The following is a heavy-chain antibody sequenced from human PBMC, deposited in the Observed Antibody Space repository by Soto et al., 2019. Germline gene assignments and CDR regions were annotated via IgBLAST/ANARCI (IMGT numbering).Heavy chain of an antibody. CDR3: ARVNKGSSSGTY. CDR2: IKQDGSEK. J-gene: IGHJ4*02. V-gene: IGHV3-7*01. Sequence: LRLSCAASGFTFSSYWMSWVRQAPGKGLEWVANIKQDGSEKYYVDSVKGRFTISRDNAKNSLYLQMISLRAEDTAVYYCARVNKGSSSGTYWGQGTLVTVSS. D-gene: IGHD6-6*01. CDR1: GFTFSSYW.